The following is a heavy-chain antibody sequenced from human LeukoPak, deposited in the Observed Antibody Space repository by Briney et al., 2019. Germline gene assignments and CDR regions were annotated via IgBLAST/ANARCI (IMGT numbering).Heavy chain of an antibody. CDR2: IYYSGST. CDR3: ARGSRSSSGWYGPRASKTITFDY. V-gene: IGHV4-59*01. CDR1: GGSISSYY. Sequence: SETLSLTCTVSGGSISSYYWSWIRQPPGKGLEWIGYIYYSGSTNYNPSLKSRVTISVDTSKNQFSLKLSSVTAADTAVYYCARGSRSSSGWYGPRASKTITFDYWGQGTLVTVSS. D-gene: IGHD6-19*01. J-gene: IGHJ4*02.